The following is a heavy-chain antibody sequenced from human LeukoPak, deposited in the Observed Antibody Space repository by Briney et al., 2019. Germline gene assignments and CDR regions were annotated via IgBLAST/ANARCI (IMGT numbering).Heavy chain of an antibody. V-gene: IGHV3-21*01. CDR3: CCGKRYNDAFDI. D-gene: IGHD1-14*01. CDR1: GFTFSSYS. J-gene: IGHJ3*02. Sequence: GGSLRLSCAASGFTFSSYSMNWVRQAPGKGLEWVSSISSSSSYIYYADSVKGRFTISRDNAKNSLYLQMNSLRAEDTAAYYCCCGKRYNDAFDIWGQGTMVTVSS. CDR2: ISSSSSYI.